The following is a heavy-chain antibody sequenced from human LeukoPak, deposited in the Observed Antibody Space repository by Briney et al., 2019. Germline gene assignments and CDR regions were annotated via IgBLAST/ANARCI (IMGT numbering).Heavy chain of an antibody. CDR2: IIPIFGTA. D-gene: IGHD5-18*01. CDR3: ARVSGEGYSYGYFDY. CDR1: GGTFSSYA. J-gene: IGHJ4*02. V-gene: IGHV1-69*13. Sequence: ASVKVSCKASGGTFSSYAISWVRQAPGQGLEWMGGIIPIFGTANYAQKFQSRVTITADESTSTAYMELSSLRSEDTAVYYCARVSGEGYSYGYFDYWGQGTLVTVSS.